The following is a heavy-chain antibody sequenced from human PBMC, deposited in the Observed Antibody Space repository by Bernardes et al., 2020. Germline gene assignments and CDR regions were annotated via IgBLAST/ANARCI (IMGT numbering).Heavy chain of an antibody. D-gene: IGHD6-13*01. CDR1: VGSFSGYY. CDR2: INHSGST. V-gene: IGHV4-34*01. CDR3: ARGPLAAAGNRGFDP. Sequence: SETLSLTCAVYVGSFSGYYWSWIRQPPGKGLEWIGEINHSGSTNYNPSLKSRVTISVDTSKNQFSLKLSSVTAADTAVNYCARGPLAAAGNRGFDPWGQGTLVTVST. J-gene: IGHJ5*02.